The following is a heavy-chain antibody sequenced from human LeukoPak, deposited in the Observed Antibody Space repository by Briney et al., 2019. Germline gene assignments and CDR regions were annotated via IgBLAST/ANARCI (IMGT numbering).Heavy chain of an antibody. J-gene: IGHJ4*02. CDR1: GRTITRYT. D-gene: IGHD6-6*01. Sequence: GGSLRLSCAASGRTITRYTMCCARQAPGKGLEWVSAISGSGDTTYYADSVKGRFTISRDNSKNTLYLQMNSLRAEDTAVYHCAKDRWVSSSSSFDCWGQGTLVTVSS. V-gene: IGHV3-23*01. CDR2: ISGSGDTT. CDR3: AKDRWVSSSSSFDC.